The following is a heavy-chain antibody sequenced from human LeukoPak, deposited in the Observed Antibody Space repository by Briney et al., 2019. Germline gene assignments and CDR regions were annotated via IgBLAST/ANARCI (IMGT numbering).Heavy chain of an antibody. V-gene: IGHV1-2*06. CDR2: INPNSGGT. CDR3: AASIMAVAAMDAFDI. J-gene: IGHJ3*02. CDR1: GYTFTGYY. Sequence: ASVKVSCKASGYTFTGYYIHWVRQAPGQGLEWMGRINPNSGGTNYAQNFQGRVTMTRDTSINTAYMELGRLRSDDTAVYYCAASIMAVAAMDAFDIWGQGTRVTVSS. D-gene: IGHD2-15*01.